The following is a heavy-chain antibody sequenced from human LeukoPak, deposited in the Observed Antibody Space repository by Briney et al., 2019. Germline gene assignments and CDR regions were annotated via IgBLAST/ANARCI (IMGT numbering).Heavy chain of an antibody. Sequence: PGGSLRLSCAASGLTFYSYAMHWVRQAPGKGLEWVAVISYDGSNKYYAHSVKGRFTISRDNSKNTLYLQMSSLRAQDTAVYYCARIYAKEWAVPNWGQGTLVTASS. D-gene: IGHD2-8*01. J-gene: IGHJ4*02. CDR1: GLTFYSYA. CDR2: ISYDGSNK. V-gene: IGHV3-30*04. CDR3: ARIYAKEWAVPN.